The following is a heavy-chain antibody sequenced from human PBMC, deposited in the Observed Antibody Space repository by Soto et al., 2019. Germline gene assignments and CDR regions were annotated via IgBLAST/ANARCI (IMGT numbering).Heavy chain of an antibody. D-gene: IGHD5-18*01. J-gene: IGHJ6*02. CDR2: ISYDGSKE. Sequence: QVQLVESGGGVVQPGRSLRLSCAASGFTFSRYGMHWVRQAPGKGLEWVAVISYDGSKEFYADSVKGRFTISRDNSKNTLYLQMNSLRAEDTAVYYFANDLRLWSKDYYYYGMDVWGQGTTVTVSS. CDR1: GFTFSRYG. CDR3: ANDLRLWSKDYYYYGMDV. V-gene: IGHV3-30*18.